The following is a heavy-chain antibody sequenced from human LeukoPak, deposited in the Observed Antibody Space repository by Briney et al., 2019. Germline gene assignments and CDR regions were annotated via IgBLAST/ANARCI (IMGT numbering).Heavy chain of an antibody. Sequence: SETLSLTCTVSGGSISSYYWSWIRQPPGKGLEWIGYIYYSGSTNYNPSLKSRVTISVDTSKNQFSLKLSSVTAADTAVYYCARAGYSSSFDCWGQGTLVTVSS. V-gene: IGHV4-59*01. D-gene: IGHD6-19*01. CDR2: IYYSGST. J-gene: IGHJ4*02. CDR3: ARAGYSSSFDC. CDR1: GGSISSYY.